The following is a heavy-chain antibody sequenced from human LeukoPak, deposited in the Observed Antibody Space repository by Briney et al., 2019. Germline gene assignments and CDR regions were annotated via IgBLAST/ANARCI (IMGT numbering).Heavy chain of an antibody. Sequence: GGSLRLSCAASGFTFSSYTMNWVRQAPGKGLEWVSSITSGGVNTYYPTSVKGRFTISRANDKHSLYLQMNSLRAEDTAVYYCARDKGYCSSTSCYRDAFDIWGQGTMVTVSS. D-gene: IGHD2-2*02. CDR2: ITSGGVNT. J-gene: IGHJ3*02. CDR1: GFTFSSYT. CDR3: ARDKGYCSSTSCYRDAFDI. V-gene: IGHV3-21*01.